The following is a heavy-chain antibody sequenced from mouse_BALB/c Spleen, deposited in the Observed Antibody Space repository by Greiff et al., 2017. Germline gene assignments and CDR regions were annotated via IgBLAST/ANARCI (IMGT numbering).Heavy chain of an antibody. D-gene: IGHD1-1*01. J-gene: IGHJ3*01. Sequence: VKLVESGPGLVAPSQSLSITCTVSGFSLTGYGVNWVRQPPGKGLEWLGMIWGDGSTDYNSALKSRLSISKDNSKSQVFLKMNSLQTDDTARYYCARGNYYGSSSFAYWGQGTLVTVSA. CDR3: ARGNYYGSSSFAY. CDR2: IWGDGST. CDR1: GFSLTGYG. V-gene: IGHV2-6-7*01.